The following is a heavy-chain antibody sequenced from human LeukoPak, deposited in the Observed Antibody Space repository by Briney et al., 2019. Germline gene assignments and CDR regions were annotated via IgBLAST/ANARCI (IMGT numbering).Heavy chain of an antibody. CDR1: GFTFSTYW. D-gene: IGHD7-27*01. CDR2: IKQDGTEK. Sequence: PGGSLRLSCAASGFTFSTYWMNWVRQAPGKGLEWVANIKQDGTEKYYVDSVKGRFTISRDNAKNSLYLQMNSLRAEDTAVYYCAREGFPGFDYWGQGTLVTVSS. CDR3: AREGFPGFDY. V-gene: IGHV3-7*01. J-gene: IGHJ4*02.